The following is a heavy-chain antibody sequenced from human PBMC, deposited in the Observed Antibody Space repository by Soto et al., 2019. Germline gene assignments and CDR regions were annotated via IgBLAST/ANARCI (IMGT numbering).Heavy chain of an antibody. V-gene: IGHV6-1*01. D-gene: IGHD1-7*01. J-gene: IGHJ5*02. CDR2: TYYRSKWYN. Sequence: SQTLSLTCAISGDSVSSNSAAWNWIRQSPSRGLEWLGRTYYRSKWYNDYAVSVKSRITINPDTSKNQFSLQLNSVTPEDTAVYYCARDIGTRLGSPPWFDPWGQGTLVTVSS. CDR1: GDSVSSNSAA. CDR3: ARDIGTRLGSPPWFDP.